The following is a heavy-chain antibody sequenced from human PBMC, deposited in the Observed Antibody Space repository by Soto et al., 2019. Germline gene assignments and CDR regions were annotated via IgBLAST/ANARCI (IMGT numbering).Heavy chain of an antibody. Sequence: HRGGSLRLSCAASGFTLSGYAMDWARQAPGKGLEYVSGISSNGVGTYYANSVQGRFTISRDNSKNTVYLQMGSLRPEDMAVYYCARRARPDFYYMDVWGKGTTVTVSS. CDR1: GFTLSGYA. D-gene: IGHD6-6*01. J-gene: IGHJ6*03. CDR2: ISSNGVGT. V-gene: IGHV3-64*01. CDR3: ARRARPDFYYMDV.